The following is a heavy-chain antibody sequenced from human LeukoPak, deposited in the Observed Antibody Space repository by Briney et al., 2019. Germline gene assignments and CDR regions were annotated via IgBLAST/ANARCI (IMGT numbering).Heavy chain of an antibody. V-gene: IGHV4-59*12. CDR2: IYYSGST. D-gene: IGHD1-26*01. CDR1: GGSISSYY. Sequence: SETLSLTCTVSGGSISSYYWSWIRQPPGKGLEWIGYIYYSGSTNYNPSLKSRVTISVDTSKNQFSLKLSSVTAADTAVYYCARGWELPHRVVSGWFDPWGQGTLVTVSS. J-gene: IGHJ5*02. CDR3: ARGWELPHRVVSGWFDP.